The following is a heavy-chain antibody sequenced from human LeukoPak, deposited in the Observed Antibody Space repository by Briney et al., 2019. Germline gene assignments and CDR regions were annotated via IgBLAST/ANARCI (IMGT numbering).Heavy chain of an antibody. CDR3: ARHSTTVTTYYYYYYAMDV. CDR1: GGTFSSYA. D-gene: IGHD4-17*01. Sequence: SVKVSCKASGGTFSSYAISWVRQAPGQGLEWMGGIIPIFGTANYAQKFQGRVTITADESTSTAYMELSSLRSEDTAVYYCARHSTTVTTYYYYYYAMDVWGQGTTVTVSS. V-gene: IGHV1-69*13. CDR2: IIPIFGTA. J-gene: IGHJ6*02.